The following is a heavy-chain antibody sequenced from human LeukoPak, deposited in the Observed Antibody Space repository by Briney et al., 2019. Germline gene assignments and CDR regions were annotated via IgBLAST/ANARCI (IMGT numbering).Heavy chain of an antibody. CDR3: AKFRIAGSSSWLRPYYYMDV. J-gene: IGHJ6*03. Sequence: GGSLRLSCAASGFTFSSYAMSWVRQAPGKGLEWVSAISGSGGSTYYADSVKGRFTISRDNSKNTLYLQMNSLRAEDTAVYYCAKFRIAGSSSWLRPYYYMDVWGKGTTVTVSS. CDR2: ISGSGGST. CDR1: GFTFSSYA. D-gene: IGHD6-13*01. V-gene: IGHV3-23*01.